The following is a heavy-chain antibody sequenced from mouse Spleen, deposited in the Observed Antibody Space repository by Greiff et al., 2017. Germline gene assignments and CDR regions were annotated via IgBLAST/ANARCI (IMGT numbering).Heavy chain of an antibody. Sequence: EVQLVESGGGLVKLGGSLKLSCAASGFTFSSYAMSWVRQTPEKRLEWVATISSGGGNTYYPDSVKGRFTISRDNAKNTLYLQMSSLKSEDTAMYYCARHPRYGSSYYWYFDVWGAGTTVTVSS. J-gene: IGHJ1*01. V-gene: IGHV5-9-3*01. CDR3: ARHPRYGSSYYWYFDV. D-gene: IGHD1-1*01. CDR2: ISSGGGNT. CDR1: GFTFSSYA.